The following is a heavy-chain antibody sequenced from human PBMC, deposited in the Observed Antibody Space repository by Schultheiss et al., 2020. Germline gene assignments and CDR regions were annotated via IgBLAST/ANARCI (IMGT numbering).Heavy chain of an antibody. CDR3: ARVRRDSSSWTPLYYYYGMDV. J-gene: IGHJ6*02. CDR2: IYYSGST. Sequence: SETLSLTCTVSGGSISSYYWSWIRQPPGKGLEWIGYIYYSGSTNYNPSLKSRVTISVDTSKNQFSLKLSSVTAADTAVYYCARVRRDSSSWTPLYYYYGMDVWGQGTTVTVSS. D-gene: IGHD6-13*01. CDR1: GGSISSYY. V-gene: IGHV4-59*01.